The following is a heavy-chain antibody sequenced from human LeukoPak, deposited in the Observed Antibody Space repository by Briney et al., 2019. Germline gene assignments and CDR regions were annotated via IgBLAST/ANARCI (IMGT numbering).Heavy chain of an antibody. J-gene: IGHJ4*02. CDR3: AKGNGYSYGRYYFDY. CDR2: ITASGGNT. D-gene: IGHD5-18*01. V-gene: IGHV3-23*01. Sequence: PGGSLRLSCAASGCTFSSYAMGWVRQAPGKGLEWVSAITASGGNTYYADSVKGRFTISRDNSKNTLYLQVNSLSAEDTAVYYCAKGNGYSYGRYYFDYWGQGTLVTVSS. CDR1: GCTFSSYA.